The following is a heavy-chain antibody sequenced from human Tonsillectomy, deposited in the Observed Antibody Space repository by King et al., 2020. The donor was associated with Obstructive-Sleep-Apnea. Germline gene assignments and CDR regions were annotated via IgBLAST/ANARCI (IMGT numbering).Heavy chain of an antibody. V-gene: IGHV4-59*08. D-gene: IGHD1-14*01. CDR2: IYFSGAT. CDR1: GDSISSSY. Sequence: QLQESGPGLMKPSETLSLTCTVSGDSISSSYWSWIRQPPGKGLEWIGYIYFSGATNYNPSLKSRVTISVDTSKNQFSLKLTSVNAADTAVYYCARLPRRNHKADENWLDPWGQGILVTVSS. J-gene: IGHJ5*02. CDR3: ARLPRRNHKADENWLDP.